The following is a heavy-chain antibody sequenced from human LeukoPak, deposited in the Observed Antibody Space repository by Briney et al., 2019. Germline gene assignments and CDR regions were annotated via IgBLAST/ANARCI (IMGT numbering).Heavy chain of an antibody. J-gene: IGHJ3*02. CDR2: ISGSGGST. V-gene: IGHV3-23*01. CDR3: AKDRLGYYYDSSGAFDI. D-gene: IGHD3-22*01. CDR1: GFTFSSYA. Sequence: GGSLRLSCAASGFTFSSYAMSWVRQAPGKGLEWVSAISGSGGSTYYADSVKGRFTISRDNSKNTLYLQMNSLRAEDTAVYYCAKDRLGYYYDSSGAFDIWGQGTMVTVSS.